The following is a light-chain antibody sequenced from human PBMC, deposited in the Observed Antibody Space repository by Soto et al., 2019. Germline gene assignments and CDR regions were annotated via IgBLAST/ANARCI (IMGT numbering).Light chain of an antibody. CDR2: YDS. CDR1: NIGSKS. J-gene: IGLJ3*02. CDR3: QVWDSSSDHRRV. Sequence: SSELTQPPSVSVAPGKTARITCGGNNIGSKSVHWYQQKPGQAPVLVIYYDSDRPSGIPERFSGSNSGNTATLTISRVEAGDEADYYCQVWDSSSDHRRVFGGGTQLTVL. V-gene: IGLV3-21*04.